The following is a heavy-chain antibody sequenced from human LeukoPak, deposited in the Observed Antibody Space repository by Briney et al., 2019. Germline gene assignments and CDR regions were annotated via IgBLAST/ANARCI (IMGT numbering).Heavy chain of an antibody. CDR3: AKDLDYDILTGYLFDY. D-gene: IGHD3-9*01. CDR2: ISGSGGST. CDR1: GFTFSCYA. J-gene: IGHJ4*02. Sequence: GGSLRLSCAASGFTFSCYAMSWVRQAPGKGLEWVSAISGSGGSTYCADSVKGRFTISRDNSKNTLYLQMNSLRAEDTAVYYCAKDLDYDILTGYLFDYWGQGTLVTVSS. V-gene: IGHV3-23*01.